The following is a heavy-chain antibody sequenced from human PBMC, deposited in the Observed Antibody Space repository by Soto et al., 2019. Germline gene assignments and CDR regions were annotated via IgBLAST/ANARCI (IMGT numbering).Heavy chain of an antibody. V-gene: IGHV3-48*01. CDR3: ARGPIVVIPAAKYNWFDP. J-gene: IGHJ5*02. Sequence: PGGSLRLSCAASGFTFDDYAMHWVRQAPGKGLEWVSYISSSSSTIYYADSVKGRFTISRDNAKNSLYLQMNSLRAEDTAVYYCARGPIVVIPAAKYNWFDPWGQGTLVTVSS. CDR2: ISSSSSTI. D-gene: IGHD2-2*01. CDR1: GFTFDDYA.